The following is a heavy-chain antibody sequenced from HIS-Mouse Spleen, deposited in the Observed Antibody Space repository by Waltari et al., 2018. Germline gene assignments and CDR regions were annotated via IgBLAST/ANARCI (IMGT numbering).Heavy chain of an antibody. D-gene: IGHD2-8*01. Sequence: EVQLVESGGVVVQPGGSLRLSCAASGFPFDDYPMHWVRQAPGKGLEWVSLISWDGGSTYYADSVKGRFTISRDNSKNSLYLQMNSLRTEDTALYYCAKAKGLLMVYDYWGQGTLVTVSS. J-gene: IGHJ4*02. V-gene: IGHV3-43*01. CDR1: GFPFDDYP. CDR2: ISWDGGST. CDR3: AKAKGLLMVYDY.